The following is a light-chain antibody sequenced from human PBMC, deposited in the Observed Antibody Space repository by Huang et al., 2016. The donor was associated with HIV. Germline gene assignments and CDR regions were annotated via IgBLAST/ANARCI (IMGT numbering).Light chain of an antibody. Sequence: EIVLTHSPPTLSVSPGETATLSCRASQNVRDKLAWYQQRPGQPPWLLIHGASTRATGIPGRFSGSGSVTEFTLTISILQSEDFAVYHCQQYNKWPPYTFGQGTKVEIK. J-gene: IGKJ2*01. V-gene: IGKV3-15*01. CDR3: QQYNKWPPYT. CDR1: QNVRDK. CDR2: GAS.